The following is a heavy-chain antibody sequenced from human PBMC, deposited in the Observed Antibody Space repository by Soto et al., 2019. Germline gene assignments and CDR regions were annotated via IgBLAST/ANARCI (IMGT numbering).Heavy chain of an antibody. CDR2: ISGSGGST. J-gene: IGHJ4*02. D-gene: IGHD2-2*01. CDR1: GFTFSSYA. CDR3: AKDPNTIVVVPAAMLPL. Sequence: GGSLRLSCAASGFTFSSYAMSWVRQAPGKGLEWVSAISGSGGSTYYADSVKGRFTISRDNSKNTLYLQMNSLRAEDTAVYYCAKDPNTIVVVPAAMLPLWGQGTLVTVSS. V-gene: IGHV3-23*01.